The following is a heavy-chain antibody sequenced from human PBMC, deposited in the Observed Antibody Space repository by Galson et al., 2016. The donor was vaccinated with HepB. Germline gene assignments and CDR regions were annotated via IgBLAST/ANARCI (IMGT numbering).Heavy chain of an antibody. CDR1: GFTFKNYW. J-gene: IGHJ4*02. CDR2: MKPDESEI. V-gene: IGHV3-7*01. D-gene: IGHD2-21*01. Sequence: SLRLSCAGSGFTFKNYWISWVRQAPGKGLEWVANMKPDESEIYYADSVQGRVIILRDNARNSPYLQMYSLRAEDTAVYYCAKEATFGMAYSFDYWGQGSLVTVSS. CDR3: AKEATFGMAYSFDY.